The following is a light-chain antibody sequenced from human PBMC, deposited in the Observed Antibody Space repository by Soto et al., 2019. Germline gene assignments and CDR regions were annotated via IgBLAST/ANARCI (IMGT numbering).Light chain of an antibody. CDR3: QQCRNWPLT. CDR1: QSVSSY. CDR2: DAS. V-gene: IGKV3-11*01. Sequence: EIVLTQSPATLSLSPGERATLSCKASQSVSSYLAWYQKKPDKTPRLLIYDASRRVTGISAMFSGSVYGTEFTLTISSLQSEDFAVYFCQQCRNWPLTFGGGTKVDIK. J-gene: IGKJ4*01.